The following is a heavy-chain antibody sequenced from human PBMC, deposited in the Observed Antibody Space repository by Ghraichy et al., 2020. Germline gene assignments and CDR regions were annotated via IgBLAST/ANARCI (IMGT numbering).Heavy chain of an antibody. J-gene: IGHJ4*02. CDR2: IKQDGSEK. CDR3: ARVRPAGILYYFDY. D-gene: IGHD6-13*01. Sequence: LSLTCAASGFTFSSYWMSWVRQAPGKGLEWVANIKQDGSEKYYVDSVKGRFTISRDNAKNSLYLQMNSLRAEDTAVYYCARVRPAGILYYFDYWGQGTLVTVSS. CDR1: GFTFSSYW. V-gene: IGHV3-7*01.